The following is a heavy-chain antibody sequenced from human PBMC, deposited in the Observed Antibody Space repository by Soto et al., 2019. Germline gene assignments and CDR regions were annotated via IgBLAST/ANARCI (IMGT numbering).Heavy chain of an antibody. CDR2: ISGSGGST. CDR3: AKEAIMVLGVITERLFDY. J-gene: IGHJ4*02. Sequence: EVQLLESGGGLVQPGGSLRLSCAASGFTFSSYAMSWVRQAPGKGLEWVSAISGSGGSTDYADSVKGRFTISRDNSKNTLYLQMTSLRAEDTAVYYCAKEAIMVLGVITERLFDYWGQVTLVTASS. CDR1: GFTFSSYA. D-gene: IGHD3-10*01. V-gene: IGHV3-23*01.